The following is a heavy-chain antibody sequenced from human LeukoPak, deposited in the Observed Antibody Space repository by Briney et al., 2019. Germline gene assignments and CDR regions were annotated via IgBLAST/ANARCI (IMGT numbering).Heavy chain of an antibody. CDR2: ISDTGAAT. J-gene: IGHJ4*01. CDR1: GFPFSSYA. CDR3: ADLGTTYYYDRSTY. V-gene: IGHV3-23*01. D-gene: IGHD3-22*01. Sequence: RTGGSLRLSCSASGFPFSSYAMSWVRQAPGKGLEWVSGISDTGAATYYADSVKGRLIISRDNSKNTLYLQMNTLRAEDTAIYYCADLGTTYYYDRSTYWGHGTLVTVSS.